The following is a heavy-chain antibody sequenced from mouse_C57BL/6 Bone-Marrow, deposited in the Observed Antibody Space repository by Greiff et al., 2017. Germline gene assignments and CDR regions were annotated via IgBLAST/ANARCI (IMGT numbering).Heavy chain of an antibody. V-gene: IGHV1-54*01. D-gene: IGHD1-1*01. Sequence: QVQLQQSGAELVRPGTSVKVSCKASGYAFTNYLMEWVKQRPGQGLEWIGVINPGSGGTNYNEKFKGKATLTADKSSSTAYMQLSSLTSEDSAVYFCARSATVVAPFAYWGQGTLVTVSA. CDR1: GYAFTNYL. CDR2: INPGSGGT. CDR3: ARSATVVAPFAY. J-gene: IGHJ3*01.